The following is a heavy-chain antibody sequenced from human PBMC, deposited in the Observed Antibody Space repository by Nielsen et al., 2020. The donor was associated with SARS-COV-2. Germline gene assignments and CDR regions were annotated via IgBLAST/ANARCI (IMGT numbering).Heavy chain of an antibody. J-gene: IGHJ6*02. D-gene: IGHD3-22*01. CDR2: ISYDGSNK. CDR3: ARDYYDSSGSGFYYYYYGMDV. V-gene: IGHV3-30-3*01. Sequence: VRQAPGKGLEWVAVISYDGSNKYYADSVKGRFTISRDNSKNTLYLQMNSLRAEDTAVYYCARDYYDSSGSGFYYYYYGMDVWGQGTTVTVSS.